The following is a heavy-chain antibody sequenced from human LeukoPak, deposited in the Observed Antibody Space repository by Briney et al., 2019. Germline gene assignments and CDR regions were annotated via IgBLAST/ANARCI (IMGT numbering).Heavy chain of an antibody. CDR3: ARGGDTAIDY. D-gene: IGHD5-18*01. Sequence: SETLSLTCAVYGGSFSGYYWSWIRQPPGKGLEWIGEINHSGSTNYNPSLKSRVTISVDTSKNQFSLKLSSVTAADTAVYYCARGGDTAIDYGGQGTLVTVSS. J-gene: IGHJ4*02. V-gene: IGHV4-34*01. CDR1: GGSFSGYY. CDR2: INHSGST.